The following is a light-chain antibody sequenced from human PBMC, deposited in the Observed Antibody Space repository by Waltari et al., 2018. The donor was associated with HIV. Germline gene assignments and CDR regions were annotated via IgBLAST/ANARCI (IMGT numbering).Light chain of an antibody. Sequence: DIVMTQSPESLAVSLGERATINCKSSQSVLYSSDNKNYLGWYQQKPGQPPKLLIYWASTRESGVPDRFSGSGSETDFTLTISSLEPEDFAVYYCQQRGNWPTFGQGTKLEIK. CDR3: QQRGNWPT. V-gene: IGKV4-1*01. J-gene: IGKJ2*01. CDR1: QSVLYSSDNKNY. CDR2: WAS.